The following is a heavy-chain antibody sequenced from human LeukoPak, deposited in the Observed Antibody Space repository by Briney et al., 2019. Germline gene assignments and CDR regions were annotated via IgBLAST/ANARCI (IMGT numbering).Heavy chain of an antibody. V-gene: IGHV3-15*01. J-gene: IGHJ4*02. CDR2: IKSKTDGGTT. CDR3: TTARITMVRGGKRDY. Sequence: RPGGSLRLSCAASGFTFSNAWMSWVRQAPGNGLEWVGRIKSKTDGGTTDYAAPVKGRFTISRDDSKNTLYLQMNSLKTEDTAVYYCTTARITMVRGGKRDYWGQGTLVTVSS. D-gene: IGHD3-10*01. CDR1: GFTFSNAW.